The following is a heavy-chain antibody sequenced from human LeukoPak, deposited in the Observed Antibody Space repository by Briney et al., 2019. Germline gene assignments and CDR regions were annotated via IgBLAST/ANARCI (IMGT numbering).Heavy chain of an antibody. CDR1: GFTFSNYA. CDR3: AREENDAFDI. V-gene: IGHV3-21*01. J-gene: IGHJ3*02. Sequence: GGSLRLSCAASGFTFSNYAMTWVRQAPGKGLEWVSSISSSSSYIYYADSVKGRFTISRDNAKNSLYLQMNSLRAEDTAVYYCAREENDAFDIWGQGAMVTVSS. CDR2: ISSSSSYI.